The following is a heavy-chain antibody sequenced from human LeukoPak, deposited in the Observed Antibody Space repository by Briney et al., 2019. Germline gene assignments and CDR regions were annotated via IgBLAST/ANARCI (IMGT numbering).Heavy chain of an antibody. J-gene: IGHJ4*02. CDR2: ISGGGHNT. CDR1: GLTFSRYA. V-gene: IGHV3-23*01. Sequence: GGSLRLSCAASGLTFSRYAMSWVRQAPGKGLEWVSVISGGGHNTYYADSVKGRFTISRDNSRNTLYLQMNSLRAEDTAVYYCAKDRSSWYYPFDYWGQGTLVTVSS. D-gene: IGHD6-13*01. CDR3: AKDRSSWYYPFDY.